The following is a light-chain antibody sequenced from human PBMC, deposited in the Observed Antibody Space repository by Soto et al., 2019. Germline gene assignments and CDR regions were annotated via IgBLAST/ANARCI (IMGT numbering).Light chain of an antibody. CDR2: GAS. Sequence: EVVLTQSPGTLSLSPGERATLSCGASRSVSSSYLAWYQQKPGQAPRLLIYGASSRATGIPDRFGGSGSGTDFTLTISRLQPEDFEVYYCQQYGSSGWTFGQGTKVEIK. V-gene: IGKV3-20*01. J-gene: IGKJ1*01. CDR3: QQYGSSGWT. CDR1: RSVSSSY.